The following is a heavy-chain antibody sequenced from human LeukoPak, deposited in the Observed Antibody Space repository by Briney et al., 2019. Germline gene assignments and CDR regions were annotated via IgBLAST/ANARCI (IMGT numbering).Heavy chain of an antibody. Sequence: PSGTLSLTCAVSGGSISSSSYYWGWIRQPPGKGLEWIGSIYYSGSTYYNPSLKSRVTISVDTSKNQFSLKLRSVTAADTAVYYCAREGVVVPAAKSGMDVWGQGTTVTVSS. CDR1: GGSISSSSYY. J-gene: IGHJ6*02. V-gene: IGHV4-39*07. D-gene: IGHD2-2*01. CDR3: AREGVVVPAAKSGMDV. CDR2: IYYSGST.